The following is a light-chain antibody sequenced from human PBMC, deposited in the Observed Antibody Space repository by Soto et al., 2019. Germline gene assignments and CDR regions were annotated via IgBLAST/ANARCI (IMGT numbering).Light chain of an antibody. V-gene: IGKV3-20*01. J-gene: IGKJ4*01. Sequence: EIVLTQSPGTLSLSPGERATLSCRASQSVSSSYVDWYQQKPGQAPRQLIYGASSRATDIPDRFSGSGSGTDFTLTITRGEAEEFAGYYCQQSCISFGGGTRVEIK. CDR1: QSVSSSY. CDR2: GAS. CDR3: QQSCIS.